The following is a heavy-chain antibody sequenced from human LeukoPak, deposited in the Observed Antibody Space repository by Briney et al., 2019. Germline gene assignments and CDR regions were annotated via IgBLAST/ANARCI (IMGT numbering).Heavy chain of an antibody. V-gene: IGHV4-59*12. CDR1: GGSISSYY. CDR3: ARESFLYGMDV. D-gene: IGHD3-10*01. J-gene: IGHJ6*02. Sequence: PSETLSLTCTVSGGSISSYYWSWIRQPPGKGLEWIGYIYHSGSTYYNPSLKSRVTISVDRSKNQFSLELSSVTAADTAVYYCARESFLYGMDVWGQGTTVTVSS. CDR2: IYHSGST.